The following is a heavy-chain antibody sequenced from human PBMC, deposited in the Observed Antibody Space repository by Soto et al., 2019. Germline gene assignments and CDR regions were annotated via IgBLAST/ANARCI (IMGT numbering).Heavy chain of an antibody. J-gene: IGHJ4*02. Sequence: VQLVQSGAEVKKPGSSVKVSCKASGGTFSSYTISWVRQAPGQGLEWMGRIIPILGIANYAQKFQGRVTITADKSTSTAYMELSSLRSEDTAVYYCARDEPEYYYDSSGYYSPLDYWGQGTLVTVSS. CDR3: ARDEPEYYYDSSGYYSPLDY. CDR1: GGTFSSYT. D-gene: IGHD3-22*01. CDR2: IIPILGIA. V-gene: IGHV1-69*08.